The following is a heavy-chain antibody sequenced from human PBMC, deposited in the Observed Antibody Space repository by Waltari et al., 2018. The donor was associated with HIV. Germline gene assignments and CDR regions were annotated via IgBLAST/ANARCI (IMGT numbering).Heavy chain of an antibody. V-gene: IGHV4-4*02. CDR3: ARLASTGYYNGGYFDL. Sequence: QVQLQESGPGLVTPSGTLSLTCGVSGASIISPYWWSWVRQPPGKGLEWIGEIYESGSTNSNASLRSRVTISLDKSRNQFSLDVTSVTPADTAVYYCARLASTGYYNGGYFDLWGRGTLVTVSS. D-gene: IGHD3-22*01. CDR1: GASIISPYW. CDR2: IYESGST. J-gene: IGHJ2*01.